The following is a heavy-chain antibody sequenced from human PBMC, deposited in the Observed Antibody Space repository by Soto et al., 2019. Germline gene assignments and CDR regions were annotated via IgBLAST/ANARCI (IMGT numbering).Heavy chain of an antibody. CDR3: TRDTPGARWYFDY. V-gene: IGHV1-46*03. Sequence: GASVKVSCTACGYTFTNYYRHWVRQAPGQGLEWMGIIDPSGGSPTNAQKFQGRVSMTRDTSASTVYMQLSSLRSDDTAVYFCTRDTPGARWYFDYWGQGTLVTVSS. J-gene: IGHJ4*02. CDR1: GYTFTNYY. CDR2: IDPSGGSP. D-gene: IGHD6-13*01.